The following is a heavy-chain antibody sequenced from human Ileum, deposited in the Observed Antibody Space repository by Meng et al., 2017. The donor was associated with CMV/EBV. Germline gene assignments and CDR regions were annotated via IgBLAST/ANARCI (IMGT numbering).Heavy chain of an antibody. CDR2: IYYSGGT. Sequence: RLQLPESGPGLVKPSETLSLTCTVSGASISRSTYYWGWIRQPPGKGLEWIGSIYYSGGTYYNPSLKSRVTISVDTSKNQFSLKLNSVTAADTVVYYCASGDSLRAVDFWGQGTLVTVSS. CDR3: ASGDSLRAVDF. J-gene: IGHJ4*02. D-gene: IGHD2-21*02. V-gene: IGHV4-39*06. CDR1: GASISRSTYY.